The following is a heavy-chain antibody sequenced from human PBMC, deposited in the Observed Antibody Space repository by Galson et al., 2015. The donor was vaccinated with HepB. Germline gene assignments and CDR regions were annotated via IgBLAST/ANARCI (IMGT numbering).Heavy chain of an antibody. D-gene: IGHD3-9*01. Sequence: SLRLSCAAPGFTFSSYGMHWVRQAPGKGLEWVAVIWYDGSNKYYADSVKGRFTISRDNSKNTLYLQMNSLRAEDTAVYYCAREGLSDDILTGATFDYWGQGTLVTVSS. V-gene: IGHV3-33*01. CDR3: AREGLSDDILTGATFDY. CDR1: GFTFSSYG. J-gene: IGHJ4*02. CDR2: IWYDGSNK.